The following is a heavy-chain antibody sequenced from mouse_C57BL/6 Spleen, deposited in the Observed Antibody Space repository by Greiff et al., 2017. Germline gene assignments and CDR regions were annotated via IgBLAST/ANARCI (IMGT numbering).Heavy chain of an antibody. CDR3: ARRHYYGSSDYAMDY. CDR2: IHPNSGST. J-gene: IGHJ4*01. D-gene: IGHD1-1*01. CDR1: GYTFTSYW. Sequence: VQLQQPGAELVKPGASVKLSCKASGYTFTSYWMHWVKQRPGQGLEWIGMIHPNSGSTNYNEKFKSKATLTVDKSSSTAYMQLSSLTSEDSAVYYCARRHYYGSSDYAMDYWGQGTSVTVSS. V-gene: IGHV1-64*01.